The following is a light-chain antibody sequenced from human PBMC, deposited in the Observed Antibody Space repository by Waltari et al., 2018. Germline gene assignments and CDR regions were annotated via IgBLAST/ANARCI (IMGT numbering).Light chain of an antibody. CDR1: QSFRSY. Sequence: ELVLTKSPATLSLSPGERATLSSRARQSFRSYLACYQQKAGQAPRLLIDDASNRAAGIPARFSGSGSGTDFTLTISSREPEDFAVYYCQQRSNWIIFGQGTRLEIK. V-gene: IGKV3-11*01. CDR3: QQRSNWII. J-gene: IGKJ5*01. CDR2: DAS.